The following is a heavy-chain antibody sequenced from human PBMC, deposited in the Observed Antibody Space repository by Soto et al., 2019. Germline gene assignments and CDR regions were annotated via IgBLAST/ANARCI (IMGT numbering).Heavy chain of an antibody. CDR2: IYHSGNT. V-gene: IGHV4-30-2*01. Sequence: QLQLQESGSGLVKPSQTLSLTCAVSGGSISSGGYSWSWIRQPPGKGLEWIGYIYHSGNTYYNPSLKSRVTISVDRSKNQFSLKLSSVTAADTAVYYCARVGGYCSSTSCSGAFDIWGQGTMVTVSS. D-gene: IGHD2-2*01. CDR3: ARVGGYCSSTSCSGAFDI. CDR1: GGSISSGGYS. J-gene: IGHJ3*02.